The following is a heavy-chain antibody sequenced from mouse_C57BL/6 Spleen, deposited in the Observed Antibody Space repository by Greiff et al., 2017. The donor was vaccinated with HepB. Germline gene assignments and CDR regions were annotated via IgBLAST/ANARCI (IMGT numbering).Heavy chain of an antibody. CDR1: GFSFNTYA. CDR2: IRSKSNNYAT. J-gene: IGHJ2*01. D-gene: IGHD4-1*02. CDR3: VRSTGKGPFDY. Sequence: XVQRVESGGGVVQPKGSLKLSCAASGFSFNTYAMNWVRQAPGKGLEWVARIRSKSNNYATYYADSVKDRFTISRDDSESMLYLQMNNLKTEDTAMYYCVRSTGKGPFDYWGQGTTLTVSS. V-gene: IGHV10-1*01.